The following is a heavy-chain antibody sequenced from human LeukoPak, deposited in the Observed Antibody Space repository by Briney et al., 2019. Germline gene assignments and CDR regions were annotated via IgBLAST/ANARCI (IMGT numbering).Heavy chain of an antibody. CDR1: GGTFSSYA. CDR2: IIPIFGTA. CDR3: ARGPRFWSGYCPFDY. Sequence: SVKVSCKASGGTFSSYAISWVRQAPGQGLEWVGGIIPIFGTANYAQKFQGRVTITTDESTSTAYMELSSLRSEDTAVYYCARGPRFWSGYCPFDYWGQGTLVTVSS. V-gene: IGHV1-69*05. D-gene: IGHD3-3*01. J-gene: IGHJ4*02.